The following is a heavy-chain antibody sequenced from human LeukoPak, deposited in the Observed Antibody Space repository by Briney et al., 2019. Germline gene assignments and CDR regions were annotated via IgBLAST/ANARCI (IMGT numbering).Heavy chain of an antibody. V-gene: IGHV3-64*01. J-gene: IGHJ4*02. CDR3: ARGVGEYCSGGSCPTVNYFDY. CDR1: GFTFSSYA. Sequence: QPGGSLRLSCAASGFTFSSYAMHWVRQAPGKGLEYVSAISSNGGSTYYANSVKGRFTISRDNSKNTLYLQMGSLRAEDMAVYYCARGVGEYCSGGSCPTVNYFDYWGQGTLVTVSS. CDR2: ISSNGGST. D-gene: IGHD2-15*01.